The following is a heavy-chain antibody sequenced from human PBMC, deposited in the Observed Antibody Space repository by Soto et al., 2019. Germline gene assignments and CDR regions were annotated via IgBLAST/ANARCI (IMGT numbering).Heavy chain of an antibody. V-gene: IGHV4-39*01. CDR3: VRLRGYGDSNFDY. J-gene: IGHJ4*02. CDR1: GDSISNSYY. Sequence: PSETLSLTCTVSGDSISNSYYWGWIRQPPGKGLEWLATIYYSGGTYYNPSLKSRVTISQDTSKNRFSLKLTFVTAADTAVYYCVRLRGYGDSNFDYWGQGXPVTVSS. D-gene: IGHD4-17*01. CDR2: IYYSGGT.